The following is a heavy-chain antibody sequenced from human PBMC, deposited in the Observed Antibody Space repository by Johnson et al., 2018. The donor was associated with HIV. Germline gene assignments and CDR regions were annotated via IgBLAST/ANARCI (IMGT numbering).Heavy chain of an antibody. D-gene: IGHD3-10*02. Sequence: QVQLLESGGGLVKPGGSLTLSCVASGFIFSHAWMSWVRQAPGKGLEWVAVISYDGSNKYYADSVKGRFTISRDNSKNTLYLQMNSLRAEDTAVYYCAKGEAQEGLFQRGSYAFDIWGQGKMVTVSS. CDR1: GFIFSHAW. J-gene: IGHJ3*02. CDR2: ISYDGSNK. V-gene: IGHV3-30*18. CDR3: AKGEAQEGLFQRGSYAFDI.